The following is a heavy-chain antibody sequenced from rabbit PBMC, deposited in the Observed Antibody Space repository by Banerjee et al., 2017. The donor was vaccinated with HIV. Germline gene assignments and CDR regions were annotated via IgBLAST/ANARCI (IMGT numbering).Heavy chain of an antibody. Sequence: QEQLEESGGGLVQPEGSLTLTCTASGFSFNSSYWICWVRQAPGKGLEWIACIYAGYGITDYASWVNGRFTISLDNAQNTVFLQMTSLTDADTATYFCARVGGWGGGDLWGQGTLVTVS. CDR1: GFSFNSSYW. D-gene: IGHD4-1*01. CDR3: ARVGGWGGGDL. J-gene: IGHJ3*01. V-gene: IGHV1S45*01. CDR2: IYAGYGIT.